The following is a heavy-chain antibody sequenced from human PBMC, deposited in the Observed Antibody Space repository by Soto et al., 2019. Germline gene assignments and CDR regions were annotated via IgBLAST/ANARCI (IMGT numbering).Heavy chain of an antibody. CDR3: ARVVPPRYWSGMDV. J-gene: IGHJ6*02. CDR1: GFTFSSYA. CDR2: ISYDGSNY. D-gene: IGHD2-15*01. V-gene: IGHV3-30-3*01. Sequence: QVQLVESGGCVVQPGRSLRLSCAASGFTFSSYAMHWVRQAPGKGLERVAVISYDGSNYYYADSVKGRFTISRDNSKNTLYLQMNSLRADDTAVYYCARVVPPRYWSGMDVWGQGTTVTVSS.